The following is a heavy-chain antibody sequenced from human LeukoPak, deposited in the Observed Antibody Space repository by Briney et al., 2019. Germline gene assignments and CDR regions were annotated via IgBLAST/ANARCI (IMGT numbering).Heavy chain of an antibody. J-gene: IGHJ2*01. CDR3: ARERRFLEWWYFDL. CDR2: INPNSGGT. V-gene: IGHV1-2*02. D-gene: IGHD3-3*01. CDR1: GYTFTGYY. Sequence: GASVKVSCKASGYTFTGYYMHWVRQAPGQGLEWMGWINPNSGGTNYAQKFQGRVTMTRDTSISTAYMELSRLRSDDTAVYYCARERRFLEWWYFDLWGRGTLVTVSS.